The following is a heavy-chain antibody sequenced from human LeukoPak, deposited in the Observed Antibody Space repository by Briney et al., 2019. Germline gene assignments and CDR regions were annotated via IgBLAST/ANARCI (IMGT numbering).Heavy chain of an antibody. Sequence: SETLSLTCTVSGYSISSGYYWGWIRQPPGKGLEWIGSIYHSGSTYYNPSLKSRVTISVDTSKNQFSLKLRPVTCADTAVFYCASRTSGDILFVVASNDAFDTWGEREMVTVSS. CDR2: IYHSGST. D-gene: IGHD2-15*01. CDR1: GYSISSGYY. J-gene: IGHJ3*02. V-gene: IGHV4-38-2*02. CDR3: ASRTSGDILFVVASNDAFDT.